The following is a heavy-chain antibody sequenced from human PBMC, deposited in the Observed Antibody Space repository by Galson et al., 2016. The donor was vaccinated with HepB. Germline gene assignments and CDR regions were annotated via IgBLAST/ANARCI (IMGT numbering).Heavy chain of an antibody. CDR3: AKGGLVVQGDYYYGMDV. D-gene: IGHD3-10*01. J-gene: IGHJ6*02. Sequence: SLRLSCAASAFSFSSFSMNWVRQAPGKGLEWLSYISGSSSVMYYADSVKGRFTISRDNAKNSLYLQMNSLRAEDTALYYCAKGGLVVQGDYYYGMDVWGQGTTVTVAS. V-gene: IGHV3-21*04. CDR1: AFSFSSFS. CDR2: ISGSSSVM.